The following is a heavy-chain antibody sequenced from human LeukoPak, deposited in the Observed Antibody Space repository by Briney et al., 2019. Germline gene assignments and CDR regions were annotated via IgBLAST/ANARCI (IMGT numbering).Heavy chain of an antibody. CDR2: ITATGSFV. Sequence: PGGSLRLSCATSGFIFSQHSMGWVRQAPGKGLEWVASITATGSFVYYADSVRGRFTISRDNTKDVLFLHMLRLRAEDTALYYCARGYCSSTSCFQGDWGQGTLVTVSS. CDR3: ARGYCSSTSCFQGD. J-gene: IGHJ4*02. V-gene: IGHV3-21*06. CDR1: GFIFSQHS. D-gene: IGHD2-2*01.